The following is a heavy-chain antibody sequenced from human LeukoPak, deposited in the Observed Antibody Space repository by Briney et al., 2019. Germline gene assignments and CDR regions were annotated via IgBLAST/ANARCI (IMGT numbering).Heavy chain of an antibody. J-gene: IGHJ4*02. V-gene: IGHV3-23*01. CDR2: LSASGAST. CDR3: AKEGRYSSSWQHYFDY. Sequence: GGSLRLSCAASVFTFSSYAMSWVRRAPGKWLECVSGLSASGASTYYTDSVRGGFTISRDNSNNTLYLQMNSLRAEDTAVYYCAKEGRYSSSWQHYFDYWGQGTLVTVSS. CDR1: VFTFSSYA. D-gene: IGHD6-13*01.